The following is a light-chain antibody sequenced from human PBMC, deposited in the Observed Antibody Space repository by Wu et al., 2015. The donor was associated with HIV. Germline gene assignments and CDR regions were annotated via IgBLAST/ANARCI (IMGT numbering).Light chain of an antibody. CDR3: QQYGSSPWT. V-gene: IGKV3-20*01. Sequence: EVILTQSPDTLSLSPGQRVTLSCRSSQSINTDLAWYQQRPGQAPRLLIYGASNRATGTARRFSGSGSGTDFSLTISRLEPEDFAVYYCQQYGSSPWTFGQGTKVEIK. CDR1: QSINTD. J-gene: IGKJ1*01. CDR2: GAS.